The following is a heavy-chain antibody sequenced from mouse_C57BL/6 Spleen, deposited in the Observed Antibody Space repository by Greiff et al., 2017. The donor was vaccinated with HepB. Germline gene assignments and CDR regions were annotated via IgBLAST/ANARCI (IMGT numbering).Heavy chain of an antibody. CDR1: GYAFTNYL. V-gene: IGHV1-54*01. J-gene: IGHJ2*01. D-gene: IGHD2-3*01. Sequence: VQRVESGAELVRPGTSVKVSCKASGYAFTNYLIEWVKQRPGQGPEWIGVINPGSGGTNYNEKFKGKATLTADKSSSTAYMQLSSLTSEDSAVYFCARRIYDGYSYYFDYWGQGTTLTVSS. CDR2: INPGSGGT. CDR3: ARRIYDGYSYYFDY.